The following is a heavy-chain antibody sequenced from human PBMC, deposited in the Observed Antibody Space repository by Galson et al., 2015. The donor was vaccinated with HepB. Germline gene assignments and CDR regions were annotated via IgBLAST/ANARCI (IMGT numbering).Heavy chain of an antibody. D-gene: IGHD3-16*01. V-gene: IGHV2-5*02. Sequence: PALVKPTQTLTLTCTFSGFSLSTSGVTVGWIRQPPGKALEWLALIYWDDDKRYSPSLKSRLTITKDTSKKQVVLTMTNMGPVDTATYYCAHSWGIYGVDTDTLTERVDYWGQGTLVTVSS. CDR2: IYWDDDK. CDR1: GFSLSTSGVT. CDR3: AHSWGIYGVDTDTLTERVDY. J-gene: IGHJ4*02.